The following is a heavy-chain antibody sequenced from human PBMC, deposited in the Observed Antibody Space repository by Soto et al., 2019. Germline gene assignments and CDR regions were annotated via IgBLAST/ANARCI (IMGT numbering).Heavy chain of an antibody. CDR1: GGSISSYY. Sequence: SATLSLTCTVSGGSISSYYWSWIRQPPGKGLEWIGYIYYSGSTNYNPSLKSRVTISVDTSKNQFSLKLSSVTAADTAVYYCARRYGYAFDIWGQGTMVTVSS. CDR2: IYYSGST. V-gene: IGHV4-59*01. CDR3: ARRYGYAFDI. D-gene: IGHD4-17*01. J-gene: IGHJ3*02.